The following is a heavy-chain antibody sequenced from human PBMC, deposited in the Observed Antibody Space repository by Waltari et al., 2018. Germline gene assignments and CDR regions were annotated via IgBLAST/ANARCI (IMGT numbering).Heavy chain of an antibody. D-gene: IGHD1-26*01. CDR3: ACVWRRENWFDP. CDR1: GYTFTGYY. Sequence: QVQLVQSGAEVKKPGASVKVSCKAYGYTFTGYYMHWVRPAPGQGLGGRGRINPNSGGTNYEQKFQGRVTMTRNTTISTAYMELSRLRSDDTAVYYCACVWRRENWFDPWGQGTLVTVSS. J-gene: IGHJ5*02. CDR2: INPNSGGT. V-gene: IGHV1-2*06.